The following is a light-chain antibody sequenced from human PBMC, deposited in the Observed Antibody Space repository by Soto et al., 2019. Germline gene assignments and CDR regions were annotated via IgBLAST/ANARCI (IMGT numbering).Light chain of an antibody. Sequence: DIQMTQSPSSLSVSVGDRVTITCRASQSIGGFLNWYQQKLGKAPKLLIYAASNLQRGVSSRFSGSGSGTDFTLTIDSLQPDDFAIYYCQQCFSIPPTFGHGTKVDIK. V-gene: IGKV1-39*01. CDR2: AAS. J-gene: IGKJ1*01. CDR3: QQCFSIPPT. CDR1: QSIGGF.